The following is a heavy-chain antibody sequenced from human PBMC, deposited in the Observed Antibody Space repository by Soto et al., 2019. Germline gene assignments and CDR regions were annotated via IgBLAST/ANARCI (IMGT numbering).Heavy chain of an antibody. D-gene: IGHD5-12*01. CDR1: GFTFGTYG. Sequence: EVQLVESGGGLVQPGGSLRLSCAASGFTFGTYGMTWVRQAPGKGLEWVSYISSSSSTIYYADSVKGRFTISRDNAKNSLYLQMNSLRDEDTAVYYCTRDQSRGYELWGQGTLVTVSS. CDR2: ISSSSSTI. V-gene: IGHV3-48*02. CDR3: TRDQSRGYEL. J-gene: IGHJ4*02.